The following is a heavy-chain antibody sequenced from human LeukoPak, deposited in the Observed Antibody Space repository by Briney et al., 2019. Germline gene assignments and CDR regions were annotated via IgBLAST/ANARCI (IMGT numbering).Heavy chain of an antibody. D-gene: IGHD3-10*01. V-gene: IGHV3-53*01. J-gene: IGHJ3*02. CDR1: GFTVSSNY. Sequence: GGSLRLSCAASGFTVSSNYMSRVRQAPGKWLEWVSVIYSGGSTYYADSVKGRFTISRDNSKNTLYLQMNSLRAEDTAVYYCARWRLRSGDAFDIWGQGTMVTVSS. CDR3: ARWRLRSGDAFDI. CDR2: IYSGGST.